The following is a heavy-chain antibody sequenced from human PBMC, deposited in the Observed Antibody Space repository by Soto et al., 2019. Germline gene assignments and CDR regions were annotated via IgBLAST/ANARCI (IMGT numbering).Heavy chain of an antibody. CDR3: AGDTYYYDSSGSPFDY. D-gene: IGHD3-22*01. J-gene: IGHJ4*02. V-gene: IGHV1-18*01. CDR2: ISAYNGNT. Sequence: QVQLVQSGAEVKKPGASVKVSCKASGYTFTSYGISWVRQAPGQGLEWMGWISAYNGNTNYAQKLQGRVTMTTDTPTSTAYMELRSLRSDDTAVYYCAGDTYYYDSSGSPFDYWGQGTLVTVSS. CDR1: GYTFTSYG.